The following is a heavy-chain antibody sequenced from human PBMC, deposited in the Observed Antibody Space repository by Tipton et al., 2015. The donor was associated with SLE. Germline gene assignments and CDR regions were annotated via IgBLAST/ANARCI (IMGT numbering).Heavy chain of an antibody. CDR2: IYYSGST. J-gene: IGHJ4*02. D-gene: IGHD3-22*01. V-gene: IGHV4-30-4*01. Sequence: TLSLTCTVSGGSISSGDYYWSWIRQPPGKGLEWIGYIYYSGSTYYNPSLKSRVTISVDTSKNQFSLKLSSVTAADTAVYYCARGADYYDSSGYRHWGQGTLVTVSS. CDR3: ARGADYYDSSGYRH. CDR1: GGSISSGDYY.